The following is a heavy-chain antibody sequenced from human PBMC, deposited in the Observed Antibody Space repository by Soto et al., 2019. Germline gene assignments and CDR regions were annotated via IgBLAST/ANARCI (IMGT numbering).Heavy chain of an antibody. Sequence: PSETLSLTCTVSGGSIRSYYWTWIRQPPGKGLEWLGYIFYSGSTFYNPSLKSRVTISIHTSKSQFSLQLTSVTAADTAVYYCARGAADTAMVDSWGQGTRVTVS. CDR2: IFYSGST. J-gene: IGHJ4*02. CDR1: GGSIRSYY. V-gene: IGHV4-59*01. CDR3: ARGAADTAMVDS. D-gene: IGHD5-18*01.